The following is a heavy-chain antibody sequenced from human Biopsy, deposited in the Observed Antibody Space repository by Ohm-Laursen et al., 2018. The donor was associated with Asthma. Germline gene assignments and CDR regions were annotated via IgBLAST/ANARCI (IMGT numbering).Heavy chain of an antibody. Sequence: SLRLSCSASGFAVSRDRMFWVRQAPGKGLKWVSVIYSGGTSHTADSVRGRFTISRDYSKNTLYLQMHSLRAEDTAVYYCARGDSSNWSHYYFDYWGQGTLVTVSS. D-gene: IGHD3-22*01. CDR3: ARGDSSNWSHYYFDY. V-gene: IGHV3-53*01. J-gene: IGHJ4*02. CDR1: GFAVSRDR. CDR2: IYSGGTS.